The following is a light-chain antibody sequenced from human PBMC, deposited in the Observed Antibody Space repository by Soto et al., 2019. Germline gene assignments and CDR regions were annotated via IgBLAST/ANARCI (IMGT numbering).Light chain of an antibody. CDR3: SSYISSSTHV. CDR1: SSDVGGYNY. Sequence: QSALTQPASVSGSPGQSITISCTGTSSDVGGYNYVSWYQQHPGKAPKLMIYDVSNRPSGVSNRFSGSKSGNTASLTISGLQAEDEADYYCSSYISSSTHVFGTGTKVTVL. V-gene: IGLV2-14*01. CDR2: DVS. J-gene: IGLJ1*01.